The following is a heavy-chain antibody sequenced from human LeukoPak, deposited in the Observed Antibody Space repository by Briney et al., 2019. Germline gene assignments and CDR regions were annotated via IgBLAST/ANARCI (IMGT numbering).Heavy chain of an antibody. CDR3: AREILNGAAFDI. CDR1: GFTFSSYD. CDR2: IGTAGEI. D-gene: IGHD7-27*01. V-gene: IGHV3-13*01. J-gene: IGHJ3*02. Sequence: GGSLRLSCAASGFTFSSYDMHWVRQATGKGLEWVSGIGTAGEIYYPGSVKGRFTISRENAKNSLYLQMNSLRAGDTAVYYCAREILNGAAFDIWGQGTMVTVSS.